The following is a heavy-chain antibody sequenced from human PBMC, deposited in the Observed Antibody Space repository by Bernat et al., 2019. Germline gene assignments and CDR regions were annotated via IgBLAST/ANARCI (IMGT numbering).Heavy chain of an antibody. D-gene: IGHD3-10*01. CDR3: AKSYGFGEPSFGMDV. CDR1: GFTFSSYG. V-gene: IGHV3-30*18. CDR2: IPYDGSNK. Sequence: QVQLVESGGGVVQPGRSLRLSCAASGFTFSSYGMHWVRQAPGKGLEWVAVIPYDGSNKYYADSVKGRFTISRDNSKNTLYLQMNSLRAEDTAVYYCAKSYGFGEPSFGMDVWGQGTTVTVSS. J-gene: IGHJ6*02.